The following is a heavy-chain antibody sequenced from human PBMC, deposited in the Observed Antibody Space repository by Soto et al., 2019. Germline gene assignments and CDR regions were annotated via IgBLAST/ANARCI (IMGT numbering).Heavy chain of an antibody. CDR2: ISWDGGST. D-gene: IGHD5-12*01. CDR3: AATTNGYYYYGMDV. CDR1: GFTFDDYT. Sequence: GGSLRLSCAASGFTFDDYTMHWVRQAPGKDLEWVSLISWDGGSTYYADSVKGRFTISRDNSKNSLYLQMNSLRTEDTALYYCAATTNGYYYYGMDVWGQGTTVTVSS. V-gene: IGHV3-43*01. J-gene: IGHJ6*02.